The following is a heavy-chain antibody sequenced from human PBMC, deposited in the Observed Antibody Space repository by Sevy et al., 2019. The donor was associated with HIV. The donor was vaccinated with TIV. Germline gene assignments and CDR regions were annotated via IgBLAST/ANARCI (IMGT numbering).Heavy chain of an antibody. Sequence: ASVKVSCEASGYTFSSYGITWVRQAPGQGLEWMGWINTHNGDTNYAQKLQGRVTMTTDTSTNTAYMDLRSLRIDDTAVYYCARLDLSGSGWYGNGMDVWGQGTTVTVSS. J-gene: IGHJ6*02. D-gene: IGHD6-19*01. CDR1: GYTFSSYG. CDR3: ARLDLSGSGWYGNGMDV. V-gene: IGHV1-18*01. CDR2: INTHNGDT.